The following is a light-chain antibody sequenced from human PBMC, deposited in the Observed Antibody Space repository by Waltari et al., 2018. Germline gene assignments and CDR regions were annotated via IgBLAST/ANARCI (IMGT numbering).Light chain of an antibody. CDR2: KAS. CDR1: HSISSW. J-gene: IGKJ4*01. V-gene: IGKV1-5*03. CDR3: QQYDSYPLT. Sequence: DIQMTQYPSTLTASVGDRVTITCRASHSISSWLAWHQQKAGKAPKLLIYKASNLESGVPSRFSGSGSGTEFTLTISSLQPDDVATYFCQQYDSYPLTFGGGTKVQIK.